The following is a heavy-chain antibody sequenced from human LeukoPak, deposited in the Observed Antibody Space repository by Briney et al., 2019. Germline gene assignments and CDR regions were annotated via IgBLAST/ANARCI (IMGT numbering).Heavy chain of an antibody. CDR2: IGNDGSET. D-gene: IGHD2-15*01. CDR1: RFTLSSYW. Sequence: PGGSLRLSCAASRFTLSSYWSHWVRHAPGKGVVWVSRIGNDGSETMYADSVKGRFTISRDNAKSTLYLQMNSLKAEDTAVYYCARGGYDHAFDIWGQGTMVTVSS. V-gene: IGHV3-74*03. J-gene: IGHJ3*02. CDR3: ARGGYDHAFDI.